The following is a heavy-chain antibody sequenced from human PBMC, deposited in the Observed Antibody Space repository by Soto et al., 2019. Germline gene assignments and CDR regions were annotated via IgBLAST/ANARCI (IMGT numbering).Heavy chain of an antibody. CDR3: VKDGCTLPDVFYYPFDI. V-gene: IGHV3-30*14. J-gene: IGHJ3*02. CDR2: ISTDGTEK. Sequence: VQLVESGGGVAQPGESLRLSCVASGFTFSSYVIHWVRQAPGKGLEWVALISTDGTEKHYPGSVKGRFTISRDHSYNALSLQMNSLRTENTAVYYCVKDGCTLPDVFYYPFDIWGQGTKVTVSS. D-gene: IGHD2-8*01. CDR1: GFTFSSYV.